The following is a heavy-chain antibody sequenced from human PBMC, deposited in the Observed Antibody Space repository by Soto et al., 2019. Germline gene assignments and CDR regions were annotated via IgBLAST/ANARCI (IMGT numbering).Heavy chain of an antibody. J-gene: IGHJ4*02. Sequence: QVQLVQSGAEVKRPGSSVKVSCKASGGTFSSYAISWVRQAPGHGLEWMGGIVPSFGSADYAHNFQGRVTSTAEESTNTVFVELSSLTTADTALYYCTRHTSPVIDCTVYYHSGLINWGQGTMVTVSS. CDR2: IVPSFGSA. V-gene: IGHV1-69*01. D-gene: IGHD3-22*01. CDR1: GGTFSSYA. CDR3: TRHTSPVIDCTVYYHSGLIN.